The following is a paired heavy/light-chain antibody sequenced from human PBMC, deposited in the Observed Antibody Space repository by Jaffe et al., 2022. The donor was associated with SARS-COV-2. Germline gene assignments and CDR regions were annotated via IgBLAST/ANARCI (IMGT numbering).Heavy chain of an antibody. Sequence: EVQLVESGGGLVQPGGSLRLSCAASGFTFSSYSMNWVRQAPGKGLEWVSYISSSSSTIYYADSVKGRFTISRDNAKNSLYLQMNSLRAEDTAVYYCARDTPYSSSWSEDYYYYYMDVWGKGTTVTVSS. D-gene: IGHD6-13*01. CDR1: GFTFSSYS. CDR2: ISSSSSTI. J-gene: IGHJ6*03. V-gene: IGHV3-48*01. CDR3: ARDTPYSSSWSEDYYYYYMDV.
Light chain of an antibody. J-gene: IGKJ2*01. CDR3: QQSYSTLPYT. CDR2: AAS. V-gene: IGKV1-39*01. Sequence: DIQMTQSPSSLSASVGDRVTITCRASQSISSYLNWYQQKPGKAPKLLIYAASSLQSGVPSRFSGSGSGTDFTLTISSLQPEDFATYYCQQSYSTLPYTFGQGTKLEIK. CDR1: QSISSY.